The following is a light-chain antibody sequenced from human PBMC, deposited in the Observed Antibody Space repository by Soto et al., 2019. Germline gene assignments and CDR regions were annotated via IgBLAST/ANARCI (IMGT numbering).Light chain of an antibody. V-gene: IGKV1-5*01. J-gene: IGKJ1*01. Sequence: DIQLTHFPSTLSASVGDRVSITCRARESINIWLAWYQQKPGKAPKLLMYDASILASGVSPRFSGSGSGTQFTLTISSLQPDDFATYYCQQYNSYRTFGQGTKVDIK. CDR3: QQYNSYRT. CDR2: DAS. CDR1: ESINIW.